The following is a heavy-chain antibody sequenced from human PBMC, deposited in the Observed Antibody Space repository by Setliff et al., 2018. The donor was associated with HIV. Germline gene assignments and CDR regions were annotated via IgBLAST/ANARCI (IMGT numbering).Heavy chain of an antibody. CDR2: IYYTGFA. CDR1: GDSISSGSYF. Sequence: SETLSLTCSVSGDSISSGSYFWGWIRQTPGKGLEWIGNIYYTGFAYYNPSLKSRVTISLDTSMTHFFLNLTSVTDADAAVYFCTREGRGDPAMATTRIYYWGQGKLVTVSS. J-gene: IGHJ4*02. D-gene: IGHD1-1*01. V-gene: IGHV4-39*02. CDR3: TREGRGDPAMATTRIYY.